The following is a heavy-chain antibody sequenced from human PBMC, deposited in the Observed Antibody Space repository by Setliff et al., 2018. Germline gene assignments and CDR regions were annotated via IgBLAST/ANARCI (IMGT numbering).Heavy chain of an antibody. D-gene: IGHD2-2*01. CDR1: GFTFSTYG. Sequence: GGSLRLSCAASGFTFSTYGLNWVRQGPGKGLEWVGRITSKIQGETIDYATPVKGRFTISRDNAKNTLYLQMNSLRAEDTAVYYCVRGYCSSSSCYGTMGYWGQGTLVTVSS. J-gene: IGHJ4*02. V-gene: IGHV3-15*05. CDR2: ITSKIQGETI. CDR3: VRGYCSSSSCYGTMGY.